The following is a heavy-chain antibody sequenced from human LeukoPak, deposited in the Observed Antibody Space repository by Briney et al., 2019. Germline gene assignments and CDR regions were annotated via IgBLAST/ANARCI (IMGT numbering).Heavy chain of an antibody. CDR2: IYLGVST. CDR3: ARWALNGYYADV. D-gene: IGHD5-24*01. Sequence: LSETLSLTCTLSRDSPGTFFWTWIRQPPGQGVERIGYIYLGVSTNYNPSLKSRVTLSVDTSKNQFSLRLTSLPAADTATYYCARWALNGYYADVWGTGTTVIVSS. V-gene: IGHV4-4*09. J-gene: IGHJ6*04. CDR1: RDSPGTFF.